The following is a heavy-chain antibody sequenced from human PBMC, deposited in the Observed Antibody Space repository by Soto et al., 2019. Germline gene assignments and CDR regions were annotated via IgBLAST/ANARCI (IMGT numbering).Heavy chain of an antibody. CDR2: IYSGGRT. V-gene: IGHV3-53*01. J-gene: IGHJ3*02. CDR1: GVTVSNNY. Sequence: PGGSLRLSCAASGVTVSNNYMSWVRQAPGKGLEWVSVIYSGGRTYYADSVKGRFTISRDNAENSLYLQMNSLRADDTAIYYCASGQQIRMADIWRQGTMVTVSS. CDR3: ASGQQIRMADI. D-gene: IGHD2-15*01.